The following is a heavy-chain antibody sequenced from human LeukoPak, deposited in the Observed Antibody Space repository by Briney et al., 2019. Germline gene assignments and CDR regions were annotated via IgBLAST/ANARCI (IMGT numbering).Heavy chain of an antibody. Sequence: PGGSLRLSCEASVLTFNTYSMNWARQAPEKGLEWVSSIDSSGGYMFYADSVKGRFIISRDNAKDSLYLQMNSLRVEDTAVYYCLRGDRRDYWGQGTLVTVSS. J-gene: IGHJ4*02. CDR2: IDSSGGYM. CDR1: VLTFNTYS. V-gene: IGHV3-21*06. CDR3: LRGDRRDY. D-gene: IGHD5-24*01.